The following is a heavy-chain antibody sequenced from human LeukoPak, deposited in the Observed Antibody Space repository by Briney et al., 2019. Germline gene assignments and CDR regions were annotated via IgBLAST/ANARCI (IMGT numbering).Heavy chain of an antibody. CDR1: GFTFDDYA. J-gene: IGHJ4*02. V-gene: IGHV3-43*02. D-gene: IGHD6-19*01. Sequence: GGSLRLSCAASGFTFDDYAMHWVRQAPGKGLEWVSLISGDGGSTYYADSVKGRFTISRDNSKNSLYLQMNSLRTVDTALYYCAKDLTAVAGHFDYWGQGTLVTVSS. CDR2: ISGDGGST. CDR3: AKDLTAVAGHFDY.